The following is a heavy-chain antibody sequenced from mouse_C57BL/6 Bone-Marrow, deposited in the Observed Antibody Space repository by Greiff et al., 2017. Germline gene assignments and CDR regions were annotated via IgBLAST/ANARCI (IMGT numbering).Heavy chain of an antibody. Sequence: EVMLVESGGGLVQPKGSLKLSCAASGFSFNTYAMNWVRQAPGKGLEWVARIRSKRNNYATYYADSVKDRFTISRDDSESMLYLQMNNLKTEDTAMYYCVTGDYYAMDYWGQGTSVTVSS. CDR1: GFSFNTYA. V-gene: IGHV10-1*01. CDR2: IRSKRNNYAT. J-gene: IGHJ4*01. CDR3: VTGDYYAMDY.